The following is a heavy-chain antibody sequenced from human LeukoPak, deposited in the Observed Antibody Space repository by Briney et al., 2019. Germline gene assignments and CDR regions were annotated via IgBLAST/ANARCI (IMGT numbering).Heavy chain of an antibody. CDR3: ARDTRRQSSSGYYLMDAFDI. Sequence: SVKVSCKASGGTFRSYAISWVRQAPGQGLEWMGRIIPIFGTRNYAQKFQGRVTIITDESTSTAYMELGSLRSEDTAVYYCARDTRRQSSSGYYLMDAFDIWGQGTMVTVSS. CDR2: IIPIFGTR. D-gene: IGHD3-22*01. J-gene: IGHJ3*02. CDR1: GGTFRSYA. V-gene: IGHV1-69*05.